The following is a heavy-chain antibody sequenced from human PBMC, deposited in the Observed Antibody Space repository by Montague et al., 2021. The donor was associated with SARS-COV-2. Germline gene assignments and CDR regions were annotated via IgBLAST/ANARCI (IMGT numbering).Heavy chain of an antibody. D-gene: IGHD3-16*01. Sequence: SETLSLTCSISGVSITSYYWSWVRQPAGTGLEWIGHIYASGSTNYSPSLKSRVRLSIDNPKNQFSLNVESLTAADTAVYYCVRDGGNWYYFDYWGQGALVTVSS. V-gene: IGHV4-4*07. J-gene: IGHJ4*02. CDR1: GVSITSYY. CDR2: IYASGST. CDR3: VRDGGNWYYFDY.